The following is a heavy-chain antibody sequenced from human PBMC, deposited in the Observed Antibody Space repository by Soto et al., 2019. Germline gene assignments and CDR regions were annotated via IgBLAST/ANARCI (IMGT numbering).Heavy chain of an antibody. CDR1: GYTCTTYD. D-gene: IGHD1-26*01. V-gene: IGHV1-8*01. Sequence: ASVKVSCKASGYTCTTYDINWVRQATGQGLEWMGWMSPNSGNTGYAQKFQGRVTMTRDTSISTAYMELSSLRSDDTAVYYCARQWELSGYYYGMDVWGQGTTVTVSS. CDR3: ARQWELSGYYYGMDV. CDR2: MSPNSGNT. J-gene: IGHJ6*02.